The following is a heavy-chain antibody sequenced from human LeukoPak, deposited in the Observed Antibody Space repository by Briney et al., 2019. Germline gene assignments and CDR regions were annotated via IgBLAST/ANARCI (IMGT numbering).Heavy chain of an antibody. CDR2: FSAYNGNT. CDR3: ARDGRGVWGSYRRALFDY. J-gene: IGHJ4*02. D-gene: IGHD3-16*02. Sequence: ASVKVSCKASGYTFTSYGISWVRQAPGQGLEGMGWFSAYNGNTNHAQTLHGRVTMTTHTSTTTTYMELRSLRSDDTAVYYCARDGRGVWGSYRRALFDYWGQGTLVTVSS. CDR1: GYTFTSYG. V-gene: IGHV1-18*01.